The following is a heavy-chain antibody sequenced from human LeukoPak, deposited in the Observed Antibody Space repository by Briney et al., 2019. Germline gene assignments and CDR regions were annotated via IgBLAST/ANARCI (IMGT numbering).Heavy chain of an antibody. J-gene: IGHJ5*02. V-gene: IGHV1-46*01. Sequence: ASVMVSCKASGYTFTSYYMHWVRQAPGQGLEWMGIINPSGGSTSYAQKFQGRVTMTRDTSTSTVYMELSSLRSEDTAVYYCARDRSLKRYCTNGVCYTKGWFDPWGQGTLVTVSS. CDR2: INPSGGST. CDR1: GYTFTSYY. D-gene: IGHD2-8*01. CDR3: ARDRSLKRYCTNGVCYTKGWFDP.